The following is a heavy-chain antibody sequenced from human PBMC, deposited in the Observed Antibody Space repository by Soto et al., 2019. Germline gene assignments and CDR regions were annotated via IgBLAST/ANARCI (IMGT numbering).Heavy chain of an antibody. CDR3: ARAYGSGSDYYYMDV. D-gene: IGHD3-10*01. V-gene: IGHV1-2*04. CDR2: INPNSGGT. J-gene: IGHJ6*03. CDR1: GYTFTGYY. Sequence: ASVKVSCKASGYTFTGYYMHWVRQAPGQGLEWMGWINPNSGGTNYAQKFQGWVTMTRDTSISTAYMELSRLRSDDTAVYYCARAYGSGSDYYYMDVWGKGTTVTVSS.